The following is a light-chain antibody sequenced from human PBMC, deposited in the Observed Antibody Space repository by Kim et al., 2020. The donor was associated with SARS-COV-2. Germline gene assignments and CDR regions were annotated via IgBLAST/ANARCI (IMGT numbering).Light chain of an antibody. CDR2: GKN. J-gene: IGLJ1*01. CDR3: NSRDSSGDHFV. Sequence: SSELTQDPAVSVALGQTVRITCQGDSLGNYYASWYQQKPGQAPLLVIYGKNNRPSGLPDRFSGSSSGNTASLTITGAQAEDEADYYCNSRDSSGDHFVFG. V-gene: IGLV3-19*01. CDR1: SLGNYY.